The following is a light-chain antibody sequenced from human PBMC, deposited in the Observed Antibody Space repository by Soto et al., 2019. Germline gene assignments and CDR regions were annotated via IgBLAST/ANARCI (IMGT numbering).Light chain of an antibody. J-gene: IGKJ1*01. V-gene: IGKV3-15*01. CDR2: GAS. Sequence: EIVMTQSPATLSVSPGERATLSCRASQSVSSRLAWYQQKPGQAPRLLMYGASTRATGIPARFSGSGSGTEFTLTISSLQSEDYAVYFCQQYNKWPPAFGQGTKVEIK. CDR3: QQYNKWPPA. CDR1: QSVSSR.